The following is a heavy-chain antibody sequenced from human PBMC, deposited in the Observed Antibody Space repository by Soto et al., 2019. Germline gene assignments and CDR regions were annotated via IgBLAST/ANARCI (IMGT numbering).Heavy chain of an antibody. V-gene: IGHV1-46*01. CDR3: ASSYCISTSCPPYYGMDV. J-gene: IGHJ6*02. CDR1: GYTFSSYY. D-gene: IGHD2-2*01. CDR2: INPSGDHT. Sequence: ASVKVSCKASGYTFSSYYLQWVRQAPGQGLEWMGIINPSGDHTSYEEKFHGRVTITRDTSASTAYMELSSLRSEDTAVYYCASSYCISTSCPPYYGMDVWGQGTTVTVSS.